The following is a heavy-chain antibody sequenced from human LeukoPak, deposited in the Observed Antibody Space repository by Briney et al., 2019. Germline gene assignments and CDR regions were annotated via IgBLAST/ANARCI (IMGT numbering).Heavy chain of an antibody. V-gene: IGHV3-21*01. CDR3: ARVLLWFGEPSSFDY. CDR2: VSSSSSYI. Sequence: PGGSLRLSCAASGLTFTSYSMNWVRQAPGKGLQWVSSVSSSSSYIYYADSVKGRFTISRDNAENSLYLQMNSLRAEDTAVYYCARVLLWFGEPSSFDYWGQGTLVTVSS. CDR1: GLTFTSYS. D-gene: IGHD3-10*01. J-gene: IGHJ4*02.